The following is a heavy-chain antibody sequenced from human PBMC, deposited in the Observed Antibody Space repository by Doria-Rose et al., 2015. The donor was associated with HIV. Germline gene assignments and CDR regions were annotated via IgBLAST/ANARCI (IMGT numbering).Heavy chain of an antibody. Sequence: GPVLVKPTETLTLTCTVSGVSLSSPGMGVSWIRQPPGKALEWLANIFSDDERSYKTSLKSRLTISRGTSRSQVVLTMTDMDPVDTATYYCARIKSSRWYHKYYFDFWGQGTLVIVS. CDR2: IFSDDER. CDR1: GVSLSSPGMG. D-gene: IGHD6-13*01. CDR3: ARIKSSRWYHKYYFDF. J-gene: IGHJ4*02. V-gene: IGHV2-26*01.